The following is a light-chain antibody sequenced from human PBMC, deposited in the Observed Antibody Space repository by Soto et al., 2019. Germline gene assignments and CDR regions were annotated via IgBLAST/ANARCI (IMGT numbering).Light chain of an antibody. J-gene: IGLJ2*01. CDR1: SSDVGGYNY. CDR3: SSYTSSTKV. CDR2: DVI. V-gene: IGLV2-14*01. Sequence: QSVLTQPASVSGSPGQSITISCTGTSSDVGGYNYVSWYQQHPGKAPKLMIYDVINRPSGVSNRFSGSKSGNTASLTISGLQAEDEADYYCSSYTSSTKVFGGGTQLTVL.